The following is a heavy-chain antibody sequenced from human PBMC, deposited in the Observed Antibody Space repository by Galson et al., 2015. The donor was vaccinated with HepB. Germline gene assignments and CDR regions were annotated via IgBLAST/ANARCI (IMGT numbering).Heavy chain of an antibody. CDR3: ARILLPYSGSFFHFDY. CDR2: IDWDYDK. J-gene: IGHJ4*02. V-gene: IGHV2-70*01. Sequence: PALVKPPQTLTLTCTFSGFSLSTSGMCVSWIRQPPGKALEWLALIDWDYDKYYSTSLKTRLTISKDTSKNQVVLTMTNMDPVDTATYYCARILLPYSGSFFHFDYWGQGTLVTVSS. CDR1: GFSLSTSGMC. D-gene: IGHD1-26*01.